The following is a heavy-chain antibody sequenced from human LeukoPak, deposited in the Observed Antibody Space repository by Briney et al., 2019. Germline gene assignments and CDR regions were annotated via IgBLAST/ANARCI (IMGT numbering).Heavy chain of an antibody. CDR3: VKGSSGYYSPFDY. J-gene: IGHJ4*02. CDR1: GFTFDDYA. Sequence: GGSLRLSCAASGFTFDDYAMHWVRQAPGKGLEWVSGISWSSGNIGYADSVKGRFTISRDNAKNSLYLQMNSLRAEDTALYYCVKGSSGYYSPFDYWGQGALVTVSS. V-gene: IGHV3-9*01. D-gene: IGHD3-22*01. CDR2: ISWSSGNI.